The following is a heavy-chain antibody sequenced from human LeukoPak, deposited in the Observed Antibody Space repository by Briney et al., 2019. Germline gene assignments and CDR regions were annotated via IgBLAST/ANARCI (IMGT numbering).Heavy chain of an antibody. V-gene: IGHV1-46*02. CDR1: GDTFNTRY. CDR2: IRPNYNT. CDR3: AREKPEVYYFDY. Sequence: ASVKVSCKAAGDTFNTRYIHWFRQAPGQGPEWIGIIRPNYNTVYAQKFQDRVTMTRDMSTSTVYMDLSSLRSDDTAVYYCAREKPEVYYFDYWGQGTLVTVSS. J-gene: IGHJ4*02.